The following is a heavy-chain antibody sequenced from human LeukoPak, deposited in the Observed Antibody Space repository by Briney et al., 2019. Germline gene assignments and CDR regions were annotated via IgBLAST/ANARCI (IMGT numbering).Heavy chain of an antibody. D-gene: IGHD5-12*01. J-gene: IGHJ4*02. V-gene: IGHV3-30*02. CDR1: GFTFSSYG. CDR2: IRYDGSNK. Sequence: PGGSLRLSCAASGFTFSSYGMHWVRQAPGKGLEWVAFIRYDGSNKYYADSVKGRFTISRDNSKNTLYLQMNSLRAEDTAVYYCASSPLVATIYYFDYWGQGTLVTVSS. CDR3: ASSPLVATIYYFDY.